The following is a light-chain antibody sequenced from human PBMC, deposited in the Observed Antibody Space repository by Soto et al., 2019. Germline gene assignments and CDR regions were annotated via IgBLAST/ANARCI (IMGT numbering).Light chain of an antibody. V-gene: IGKV1-5*03. J-gene: IGKJ1*01. Sequence: DIQMTQSPSTLSASVGDRVTITCRAIQSISSWLAWYQQKPGKAPKLLIYKASSLESGVPSRFSGSGSGTEFTLTISSLQPDDFATYYCQQYNNYWSFRQGTKVEIK. CDR1: QSISSW. CDR2: KAS. CDR3: QQYNNYWS.